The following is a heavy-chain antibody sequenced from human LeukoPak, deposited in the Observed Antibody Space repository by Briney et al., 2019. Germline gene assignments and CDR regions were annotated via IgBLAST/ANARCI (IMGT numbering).Heavy chain of an antibody. CDR1: GYTFTGYY. CDR2: ISAYNGNT. CDR3: ARDIERYYYDSSGYSPRTPFDY. V-gene: IGHV1-18*04. D-gene: IGHD3-22*01. Sequence: ASVKVSCKASGYTFTGYYMHWVRQAPGQGLEWMGWISAYNGNTNYAQKLQGRVTMTTDTSTSTAYMELRSLRSDDTAVYYCARDIERYYYDSSGYSPRTPFDYWGQGTLVTVSS. J-gene: IGHJ4*02.